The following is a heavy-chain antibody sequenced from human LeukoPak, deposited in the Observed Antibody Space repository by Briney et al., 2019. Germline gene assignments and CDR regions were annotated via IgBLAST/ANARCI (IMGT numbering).Heavy chain of an antibody. D-gene: IGHD1-26*01. CDR3: ARHEYSGSTRYYYYYGMDV. CDR2: IYYSGST. Sequence: SETLSLTCSVSGGSISGSSYYWGWIRQPPGKGLEWIGSIYYSGSTYYNPSLKSRVTISVDTSKNQFSLKLSSVTAADTAVYYCARHEYSGSTRYYYYYGMDVWGQGTTVTVSS. CDR1: GGSISGSSYY. J-gene: IGHJ6*02. V-gene: IGHV4-39*01.